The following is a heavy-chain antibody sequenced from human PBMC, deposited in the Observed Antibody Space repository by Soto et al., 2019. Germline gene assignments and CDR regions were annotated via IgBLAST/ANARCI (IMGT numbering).Heavy chain of an antibody. CDR3: ARDRGTLVGATKVYWFDP. V-gene: IGHV4-34*01. D-gene: IGHD1-26*01. J-gene: IGHJ5*02. CDR2: IYQGLSV. CDR1: SGSFSGYY. Sequence: SETLSLTCAVYSGSFSGYYWSWLRQPPGKGLEWIGEIYQGLSVVYNPSLESRVTISGDSSKNQFSLKLSSVTAADTAVYYCARDRGTLVGATKVYWFDPWGQGTLVTVSS.